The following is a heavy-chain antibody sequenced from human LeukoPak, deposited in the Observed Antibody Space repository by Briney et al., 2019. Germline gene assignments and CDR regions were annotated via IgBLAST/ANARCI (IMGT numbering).Heavy chain of an antibody. CDR1: GGSFSGYY. CDR3: ARLVAVAGRSY. CDR2: INHSGST. V-gene: IGHV4-34*01. Sequence: TSETLSLTCAVYGGSFSGYYWSWIRQPPGKGLEWIGEINHSGSTNYNPSLKSRVTISVDTSKNQFSLKLSSVTAADTAVYYCARLVAVAGRSYWGQGTLVTVSS. J-gene: IGHJ4*02. D-gene: IGHD6-19*01.